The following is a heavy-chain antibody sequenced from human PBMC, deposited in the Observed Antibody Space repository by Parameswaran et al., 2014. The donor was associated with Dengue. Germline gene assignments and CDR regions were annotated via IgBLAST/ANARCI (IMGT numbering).Heavy chain of an antibody. V-gene: IGHV4-31*02. D-gene: IGHD3-3*01. CDR3: ARMGGWSAYYIHY. J-gene: IGHJ4*02. CDR2: IYYSGST. Sequence: WIRQPPGKGLEWIGYIYYSGSTFYNQSLKSRITMSVDTSKNQLSLKLSSVTAADTAVYYCARMGGWSAYYIHYWGQGTLVTVSS.